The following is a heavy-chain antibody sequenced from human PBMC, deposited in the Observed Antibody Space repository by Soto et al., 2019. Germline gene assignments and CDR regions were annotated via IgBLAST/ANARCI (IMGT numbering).Heavy chain of an antibody. Sequence: QVQVVQSGVEVRRPGSSVKVSCNASGDTFKNCVISWVRQAPGQGLEWMGGIIPLFGTTDFAQRFQGRLTITTDESTTTAYMELSRLRSEDMATYYCAAELCFGKLSVVWGQGTTVIVSS. CDR2: IIPLFGTT. D-gene: IGHD3-10*01. CDR1: GDTFKNCV. V-gene: IGHV1-69*01. J-gene: IGHJ6*02. CDR3: AAELCFGKLSVV.